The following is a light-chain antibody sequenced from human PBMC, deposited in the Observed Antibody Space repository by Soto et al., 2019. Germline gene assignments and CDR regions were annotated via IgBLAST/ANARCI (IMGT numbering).Light chain of an antibody. CDR1: QRIATY. J-gene: IGKJ1*01. V-gene: IGKV1-39*01. CDR3: QQSYSTPRT. Sequence: DIQRTQSPSSLSASVGDRVTITCRASQRIATYLNWYQQKPGKATTLLIYAASNLQTGVPSRFSGSGTGTDFTLTIRTLQPEDLATYYCQQSYSTPRTFGQGTKVEIK. CDR2: AAS.